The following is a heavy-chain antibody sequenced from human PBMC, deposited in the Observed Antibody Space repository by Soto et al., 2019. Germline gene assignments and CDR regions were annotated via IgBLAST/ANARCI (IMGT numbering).Heavy chain of an antibody. CDR2: IWYDGTNK. V-gene: IGHV3-33*06. CDR3: AKSITPRPNYFDY. D-gene: IGHD3-10*01. CDR1: GFTFSSYG. J-gene: IGHJ4*02. Sequence: QVQLVESGGGVVQPGRSLRLSCAASGFTFSSYGMHRVQAPGKGLEWVAVIWYDGTNKYYADSVKGRFTISRDNSKNTLYLQMNSLRAEDTAVYYCAKSITPRPNYFDYWGQGTLVTVSS.